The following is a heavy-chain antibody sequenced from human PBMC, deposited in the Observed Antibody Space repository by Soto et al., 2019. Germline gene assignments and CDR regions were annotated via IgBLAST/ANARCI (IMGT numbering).Heavy chain of an antibody. Sequence: VHLLESGGDLVQPGGSLRLSCVASGFTFRNYGMHWVRQAPGKGLEWVAAIWSDGSRQEYADSVKGRFAISRDQSKNTLYLQMNNLRVEDTAMYYCAKDNDDPGVQSWSPGYWGQGTLVTVSS. CDR3: AKDNDDPGVQSWSPGY. CDR2: IWSDGSRQ. CDR1: GFTFRNYG. V-gene: IGHV3-33*03. J-gene: IGHJ4*02. D-gene: IGHD1-1*01.